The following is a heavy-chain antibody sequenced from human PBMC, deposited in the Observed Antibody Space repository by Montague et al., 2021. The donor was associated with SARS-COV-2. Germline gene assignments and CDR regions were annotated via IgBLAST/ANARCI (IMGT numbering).Heavy chain of an antibody. Sequence: SETLSLTCTVSGDSIRTVTYYWAWIRQTPGRGLEWIGNISYSGSTLYNPSLKSRGTMSGDTSKNQFSLQLKFVTAADTAVYYCARGLTGVEPSFDPWGQGTLVIVSS. D-gene: IGHD3-10*01. J-gene: IGHJ5*02. CDR3: ARGLTGVEPSFDP. CDR2: ISYSGST. V-gene: IGHV4-39*07. CDR1: GDSIRTVTYY.